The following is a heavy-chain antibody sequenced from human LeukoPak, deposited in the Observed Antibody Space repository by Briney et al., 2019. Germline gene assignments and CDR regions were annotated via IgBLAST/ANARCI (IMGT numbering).Heavy chain of an antibody. J-gene: IGHJ6*02. Sequence: SVKVSCKASGFTFTSSAVQWVRQARGQRLEWIGWIVVGSGNTNYAQKFQERVTITRDMSTSTAYMELSSLRSEDTAVYYCAADRMDPHGSGYDSQAWYGMDVWGPGTTCTVSS. CDR3: AADRMDPHGSGYDSQAWYGMDV. CDR2: IVVGSGNT. D-gene: IGHD5-12*01. V-gene: IGHV1-58*01. CDR1: GFTFTSSA.